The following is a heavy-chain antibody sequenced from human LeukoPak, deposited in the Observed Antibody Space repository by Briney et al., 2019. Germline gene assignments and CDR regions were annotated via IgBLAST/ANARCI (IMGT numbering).Heavy chain of an antibody. J-gene: IGHJ1*01. Sequence: GGSLRLSCAASGFTFDDYAMHWVRQAPGKGLEWVSGISWNSGSIGYADSVKGRFTISRVNAKNSLYLQMNSLRAEDTALYYCAKDRLGATGGYFQHWGQGTLVTVSS. D-gene: IGHD1-26*01. CDR3: AKDRLGATGGYFQH. V-gene: IGHV3-9*01. CDR2: ISWNSGSI. CDR1: GFTFDDYA.